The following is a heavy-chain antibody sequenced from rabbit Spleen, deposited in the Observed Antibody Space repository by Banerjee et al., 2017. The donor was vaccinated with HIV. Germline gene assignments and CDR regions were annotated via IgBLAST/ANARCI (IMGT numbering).Heavy chain of an antibody. D-gene: IGHD3-3*01. V-gene: IGHV1S40*01. Sequence: QSLEESGGDLVKPGASLTLTCAASGFSFSSSDYMCWVRQPPGQGLEWIACIHAGNTGYAYCARWAKGRVTISKTSSTAVTLQRTGLTAADTAAYFGARDTGASCSAYGMDLGGQGTLVTVS. CDR3: ARDTGASCSAYGMDL. CDR1: GFSFSSSDY. J-gene: IGHJ6*01. CDR2: IHAGNTGYA.